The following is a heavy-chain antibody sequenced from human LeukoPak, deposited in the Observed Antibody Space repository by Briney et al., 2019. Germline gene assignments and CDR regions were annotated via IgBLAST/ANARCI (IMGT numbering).Heavy chain of an antibody. V-gene: IGHV3-53*01. CDR2: IYSGGST. D-gene: IGHD2-2*01. CDR1: RFTVSSNY. Sequence: GGSLRLSCAASRFTVSSNYMSWVRQAPGKGLEWVSVIYSGGSTYYADSVKGRFTISRDNSKNTLYLQMNSLRAEDTAVYYCARLFKVVPAAIHTWGQGTLVAVSS. CDR3: ARLFKVVPAAIHT. J-gene: IGHJ5*02.